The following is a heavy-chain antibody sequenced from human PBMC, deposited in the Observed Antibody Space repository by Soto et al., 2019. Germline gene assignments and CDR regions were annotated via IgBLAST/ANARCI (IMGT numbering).Heavy chain of an antibody. CDR3: VRGPLHRRGYSYGFVDFDY. CDR1: GFIFSDYW. V-gene: IGHV3-7*03. CDR2: IRQDGSEK. D-gene: IGHD5-18*01. Sequence: GGSLRLSCAASGFIFSDYWTSWVRQAPGKGLEWVATIRQDGSEKHHVDSVKGRFTISRDNAKNSLFLEMSSLRVEDTAVYYCVRGPLHRRGYSYGFVDFDYWGQGTLVTVSS. J-gene: IGHJ4*02.